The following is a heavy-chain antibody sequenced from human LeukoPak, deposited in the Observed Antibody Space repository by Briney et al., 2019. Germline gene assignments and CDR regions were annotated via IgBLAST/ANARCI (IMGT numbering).Heavy chain of an antibody. CDR1: GFTFSSYE. D-gene: IGHD6-19*01. Sequence: GGSLILSCSASGFTFSSYEMNWVRQAPGKGLEWVSSISSSSSTMYHADSVRGRFTISRDNAKKSLYLQMNSLRDEDTAVYYCARENGIVVAGFDYRGQGTQVTVSS. CDR3: ARENGIVVAGFDY. J-gene: IGHJ4*02. CDR2: ISSSSSTM. V-gene: IGHV3-48*03.